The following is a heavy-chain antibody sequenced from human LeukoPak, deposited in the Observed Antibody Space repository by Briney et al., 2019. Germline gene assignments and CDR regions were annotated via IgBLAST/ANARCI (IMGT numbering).Heavy chain of an antibody. Sequence: QPGGSLRLSCAASGFTFSSYSMNWVRQPPGKGLEWVSYISSSSSTIYYADSVKGRFTISRDNAKNSLYLQMNSLRAEDTAVDYCARAGGGGPNLWPAIDYWGQGTLVTVSS. CDR1: GFTFSSYS. CDR2: ISSSSSTI. J-gene: IGHJ4*02. V-gene: IGHV3-48*01. CDR3: ARAGGGGPNLWPAIDY. D-gene: IGHD4/OR15-4a*01.